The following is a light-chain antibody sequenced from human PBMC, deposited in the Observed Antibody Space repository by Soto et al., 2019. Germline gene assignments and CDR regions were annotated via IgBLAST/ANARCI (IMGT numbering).Light chain of an antibody. CDR3: QQYYSYLSLT. Sequence: AIRMTQSPSSFSASTGDRVTITCRVSQGISSYLAWYQQKPGKAPKLLIYAASTLQSGVPSRFSGSGSGTDFTLTISCLQSEDFATYYCQQYYSYLSLTFGGGTKVDIK. CDR1: QGISSY. CDR2: AAS. V-gene: IGKV1-8*01. J-gene: IGKJ4*01.